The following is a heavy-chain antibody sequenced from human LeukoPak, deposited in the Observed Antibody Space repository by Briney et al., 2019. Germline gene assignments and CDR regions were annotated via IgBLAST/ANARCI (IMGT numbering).Heavy chain of an antibody. V-gene: IGHV4-59*01. Sequence: SETLSLTCTVSGGSISSYYWSWIRQPPGKGLEWIGYIYNSGSPNYNPSLKSRVTISIDTSNNQFSLKLSSVTAADTAVYYCVRNGGSYSFDYWGQGTLVTVSS. J-gene: IGHJ4*02. CDR3: VRNGGSYSFDY. D-gene: IGHD1-26*01. CDR2: IYNSGSP. CDR1: GGSISSYY.